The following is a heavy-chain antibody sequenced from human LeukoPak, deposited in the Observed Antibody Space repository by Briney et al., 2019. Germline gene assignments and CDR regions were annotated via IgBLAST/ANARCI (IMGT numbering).Heavy chain of an antibody. Sequence: GGSLRLSCAASGFTFSSYAMSWVRQAPGKGLEWVSAISGSGGSTYYADSVKGRFTISRDNSKNTLYLQMNSLKTEDTAVYYCTTDRIGNYLFDYWGQGTLVTVSS. D-gene: IGHD1-7*01. J-gene: IGHJ4*02. CDR2: ISGSGGST. CDR1: GFTFSSYA. CDR3: TTDRIGNYLFDY. V-gene: IGHV3-23*01.